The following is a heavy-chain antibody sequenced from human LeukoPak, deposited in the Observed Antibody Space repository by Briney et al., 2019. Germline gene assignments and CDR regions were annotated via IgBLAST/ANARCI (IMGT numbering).Heavy chain of an antibody. CDR2: INPNSGGT. CDR3: AREGSRVGAPKPPSDY. V-gene: IGHV1-2*02. Sequence: ASVKVSCKASGYTFTGDHLHWVRQAPGQGLEWVGWINPNSGGTNYAQNFQGRVTMTRDTSISTVYMELSSLRSDDTAVYFCAREGSRVGAPKPPSDYWGQGTLVTVSS. J-gene: IGHJ4*02. D-gene: IGHD1-26*01. CDR1: GYTFTGDH.